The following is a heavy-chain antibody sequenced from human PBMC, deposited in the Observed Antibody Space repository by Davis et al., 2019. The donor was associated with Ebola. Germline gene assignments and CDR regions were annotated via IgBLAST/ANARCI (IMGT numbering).Heavy chain of an antibody. CDR1: GYSFASYS. J-gene: IGHJ4*02. CDR3: ARDLLGATGGPGY. D-gene: IGHD1-26*01. Sequence: AASVKVSCKASGYSFASYSVTWVRRAPGQGLEWIGWISPYNGHTSYAQKFQGRVSMTTDTSTSTAYMELSSLRSEDTAVYYCARDLLGATGGPGYWGQGTLVTVSS. V-gene: IGHV1-18*01. CDR2: ISPYNGHT.